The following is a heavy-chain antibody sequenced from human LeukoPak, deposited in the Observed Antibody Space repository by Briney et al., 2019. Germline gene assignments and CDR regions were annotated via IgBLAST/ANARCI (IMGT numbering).Heavy chain of an antibody. V-gene: IGHV3-30*18. CDR2: ISNDGSNK. J-gene: IGHJ4*02. Sequence: PGGSLRLSCAASGFTFSRYGMHWVGQAPGKGLEWVAVISNDGSNKYYGDSVKGRFTISRDDSKNAVYLQMNSLRGEDTAVYYCAKDSNGASDYWGQGTMVTVSS. D-gene: IGHD2-8*01. CDR1: GFTFSRYG. CDR3: AKDSNGASDY.